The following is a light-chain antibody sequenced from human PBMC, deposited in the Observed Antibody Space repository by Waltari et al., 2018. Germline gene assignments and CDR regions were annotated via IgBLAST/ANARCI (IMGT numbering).Light chain of an antibody. V-gene: IGKV3-11*01. CDR2: DTS. Sequence: EIVLTQSPAILSLSPGERASLSCRASQSVTNYLAWYQQKPGQAPRLLLYDTSNRATGIPARFSGSGFGTDFTLTISSLEPEDFAGYYCQQRRDWPLTFGGGTKVEIK. CDR3: QQRRDWPLT. J-gene: IGKJ4*01. CDR1: QSVTNY.